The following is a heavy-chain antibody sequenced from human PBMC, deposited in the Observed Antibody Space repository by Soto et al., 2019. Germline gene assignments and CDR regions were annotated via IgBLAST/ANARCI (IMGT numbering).Heavy chain of an antibody. V-gene: IGHV1-8*01. Sequence: ASVKVSCKASGYSFPSYDINWVRQAPGQGLEWMGWVNPNSGNTGYAQKFQDRVTMTRDTSISTVYMELSSLRSEDTAVYYCARVYSSSRQFDYWGQGTLVTVSS. CDR1: GYSFPSYD. J-gene: IGHJ4*02. CDR2: VNPNSGNT. D-gene: IGHD6-6*01. CDR3: ARVYSSSRQFDY.